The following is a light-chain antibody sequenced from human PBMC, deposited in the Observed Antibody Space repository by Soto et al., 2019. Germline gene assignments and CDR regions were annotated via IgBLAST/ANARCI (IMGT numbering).Light chain of an antibody. J-gene: IGLJ1*01. CDR2: EVS. CDR1: SSDVGNYNL. Sequence: QSALTQPASVSGSPGQSITISRTGTSSDVGNYNLVSWYQQHPGKAPKLMIFEVSNRPSGVSNRFSGSKSGNTASLTISGLQAEDEADYYCISYTTSSTSYVFGTGTKLTVL. CDR3: ISYTTSSTSYV. V-gene: IGLV2-14*02.